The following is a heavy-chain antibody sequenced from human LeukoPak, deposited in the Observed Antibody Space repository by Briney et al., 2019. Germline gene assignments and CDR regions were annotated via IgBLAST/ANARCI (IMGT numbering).Heavy chain of an antibody. CDR3: ARDTGSIAVAGPFDY. CDR1: GFTFSSYA. V-gene: IGHV3-30*04. D-gene: IGHD6-19*01. CDR2: ISYDGSNK. Sequence: PGGSLRLSCAASGFTFSSYAMSWVRQAPGKGLEWVAVISYDGSNKYYADSVKGRFTISRDNSKNTLYLQMNSLRAEDTAVYYCARDTGSIAVAGPFDYWGQGTLVTVSS. J-gene: IGHJ4*02.